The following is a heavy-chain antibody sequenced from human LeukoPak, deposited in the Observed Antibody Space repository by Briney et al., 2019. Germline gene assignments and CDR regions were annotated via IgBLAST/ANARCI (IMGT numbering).Heavy chain of an antibody. CDR2: INTKGET. J-gene: IGHJ4*02. D-gene: IGHD2-21*01. V-gene: IGHV4-4*09. CDR1: GVSMSAYR. CDR3: ATSNDAKIAPFDH. Sequence: SETLSLTCTVSGVSMSAYRWSWVRQSPEKGLEWIGCINTKGETSYNPSLKSRVTTSVDTSKSQFSLRLTSVTAADTAVYYCATSNDAKIAPFDHWGQGAPVTVSS.